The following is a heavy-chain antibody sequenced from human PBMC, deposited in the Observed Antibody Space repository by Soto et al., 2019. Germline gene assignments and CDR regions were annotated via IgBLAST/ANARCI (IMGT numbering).Heavy chain of an antibody. CDR3: ARADYGGNSNYFDY. CDR1: GGSISSGSYD. D-gene: IGHD4-17*01. J-gene: IGHJ4*02. V-gene: IGHV4-31*03. CDR2: IYYSGST. Sequence: QVQLQESGPGLVKPSQTLSLTCTVSGGSISSGSYDLSWIRQHPGKGLEWIGYIYYSGSTYYNPSLKSRVTISVDTSKNQFSLKLSSVTAADTAVYYCARADYGGNSNYFDYWGQGTLVTVSS.